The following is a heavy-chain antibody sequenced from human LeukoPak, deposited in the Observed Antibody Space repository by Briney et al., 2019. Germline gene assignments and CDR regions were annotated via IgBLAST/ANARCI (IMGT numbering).Heavy chain of an antibody. V-gene: IGHV3-30*04. D-gene: IGHD1-26*01. CDR1: GFTLSSYG. CDR3: ARDLCKVGYYMDV. J-gene: IGHJ6*03. CDR2: ISYDGSNK. Sequence: PGRSLRLSCAASGFTLSSYGMHWVRQAPGKGLEGVAVISYDGSNKYYADSVKVRFTISRDNSNNTLYLQMNSLRAEDTAVYYCARDLCKVGYYMDVWGKGTTVTVSS.